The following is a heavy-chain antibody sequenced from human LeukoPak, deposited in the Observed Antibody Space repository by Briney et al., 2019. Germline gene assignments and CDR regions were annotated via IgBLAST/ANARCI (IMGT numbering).Heavy chain of an antibody. V-gene: IGHV4-39*07. J-gene: IGHJ3*02. D-gene: IGHD5-24*01. Sequence: SETLSLTCTVSGGSISSSSYYWGWIRQPPGKGLEWIGSIYYSGSTYYNPSLKSRVTISVDTSKNQFSLKLSSVTAEDTAVYYCARYIRWIQVSGDAFDIWGQGTMVTVSS. CDR1: GGSISSSSYY. CDR3: ARYIRWIQVSGDAFDI. CDR2: IYYSGST.